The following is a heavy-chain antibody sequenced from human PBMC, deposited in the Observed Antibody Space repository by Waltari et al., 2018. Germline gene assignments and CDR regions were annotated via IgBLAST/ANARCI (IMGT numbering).Heavy chain of an antibody. D-gene: IGHD6-13*01. CDR3: AKDRTQQLVDAFDI. Sequence: EVQLLESGGGLVQPGGSLRLSCAASGFTFSSYAMSWVRQAPGKGLEWVSVIYSGGSTYYADSVKGRFTISRDNSKNTLYLQMNSLRAEDTAVYYCAKDRTQQLVDAFDIWGQGTMVTVSS. V-gene: IGHV3-23*03. J-gene: IGHJ3*02. CDR2: IYSGGST. CDR1: GFTFSSYA.